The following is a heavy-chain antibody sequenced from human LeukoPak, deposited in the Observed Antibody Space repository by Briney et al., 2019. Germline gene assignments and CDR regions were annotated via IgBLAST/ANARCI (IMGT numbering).Heavy chain of an antibody. CDR1: GFTFSPYW. CDR3: ARLAPYYGTGII. D-gene: IGHD3-10*01. Sequence: GGSLRLSCAASGFTFSPYWMIWVRQAPGKGLEWVATIKEDGSDEYYVDSVKGRFTVSRDNAKNSLFLQMSSLRVEDTAVYYCARLAPYYGTGIIWGQGTVVTVSS. CDR2: IKEDGSDE. J-gene: IGHJ3*02. V-gene: IGHV3-7*01.